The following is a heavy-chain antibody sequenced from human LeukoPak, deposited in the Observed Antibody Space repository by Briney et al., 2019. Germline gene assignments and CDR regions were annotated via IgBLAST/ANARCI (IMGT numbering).Heavy chain of an antibody. CDR2: ISYDGSNK. CDR3: AKDDLPTYYYDSSGYYMDY. D-gene: IGHD3-22*01. CDR1: GFTFSSYS. Sequence: GGSLRLSCAASGFTFSSYSMNWVRQAPGKGLEWVAVISYDGSNKYYADSVKGRFTISRDNSKNTLYLQMNSLRAEDTAVYYCAKDDLPTYYYDSSGYYMDYWGQGTLVTVSS. J-gene: IGHJ4*02. V-gene: IGHV3-30*18.